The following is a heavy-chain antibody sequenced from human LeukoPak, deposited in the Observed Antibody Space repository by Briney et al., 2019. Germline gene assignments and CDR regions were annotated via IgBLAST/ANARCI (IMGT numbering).Heavy chain of an antibody. V-gene: IGHV4-39*01. D-gene: IGHD4-11*01. CDR2: IYYSGST. CDR1: GGSISSSSDY. Sequence: PSETLSLTCSVSGGSISSSSDYWGWIRQPPGKGLEWIGSIYYSGSTYYNSSHKSRVTISVDMSKNQFSLKLSSVTAADTAVYYCARQHMTTLNWFDPWGQGTLVTVSS. J-gene: IGHJ5*02. CDR3: ARQHMTTLNWFDP.